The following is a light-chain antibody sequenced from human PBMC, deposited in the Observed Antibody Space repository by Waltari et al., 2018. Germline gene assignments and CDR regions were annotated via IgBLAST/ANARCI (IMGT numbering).Light chain of an antibody. CDR3: QVWDSTSDHRV. V-gene: IGLV3-21*01. CDR1: ENGSKR. CDR2: DES. J-gene: IGLJ3*02. Sequence: HVLTQPPSLSVAPGKPARPPRGGNENGSKRVHWYQQRPGQAPVLVVYDESGRPSGIPERFSGSNSGNAVTLTISGGEAGDEADYYCQVWDSTSDHRVFGGGTKLTVL.